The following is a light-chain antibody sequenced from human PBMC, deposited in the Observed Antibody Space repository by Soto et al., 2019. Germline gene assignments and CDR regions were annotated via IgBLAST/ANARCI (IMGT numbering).Light chain of an antibody. J-gene: IGLJ3*02. Sequence: QSVLTQPASVSGSPGQSITISCTGSSSDVGAYNYVSWFQQHPGKAPKLIIYEVSNRPSGVSDRFSGSKSGNTASLTISGLQAEDEADYHCSSYTSTTTWVFGGGTKLTVL. CDR1: SSDVGAYNY. CDR2: EVS. V-gene: IGLV2-14*01. CDR3: SSYTSTTTWV.